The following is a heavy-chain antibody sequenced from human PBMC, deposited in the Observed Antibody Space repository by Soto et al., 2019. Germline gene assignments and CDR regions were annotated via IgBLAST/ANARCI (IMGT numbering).Heavy chain of an antibody. J-gene: IGHJ4*02. CDR1: GYTFTSYA. D-gene: IGHD2-21*02. V-gene: IGHV1-3*01. CDR2: INAGNGNT. Sequence: QVQLVQSGAEVKKPGASVKVSCKASGYTFTSYAMHWVRQAPGQRLEWMGWINAGNGNTKYSQKFQGRVTITRDTSASTAYMELSSLRSEDTAVYYCARSIVVVTAAAYWGKETMVTVSS. CDR3: ARSIVVVTAAAY.